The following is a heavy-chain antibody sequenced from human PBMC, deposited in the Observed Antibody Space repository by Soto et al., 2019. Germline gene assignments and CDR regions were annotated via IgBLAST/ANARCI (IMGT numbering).Heavy chain of an antibody. D-gene: IGHD4-17*01. Sequence: SSETLSLTCTVSGGSISSYYWSWIRQPPGKGLEWTGYIYYSGSTNYNPSLKSRVTISVDTSKNQFSLKLSSVTAADTAVYYCARDVGDYAIDYWGQGTLVTVSS. V-gene: IGHV4-59*01. CDR3: ARDVGDYAIDY. CDR2: IYYSGST. J-gene: IGHJ4*02. CDR1: GGSISSYY.